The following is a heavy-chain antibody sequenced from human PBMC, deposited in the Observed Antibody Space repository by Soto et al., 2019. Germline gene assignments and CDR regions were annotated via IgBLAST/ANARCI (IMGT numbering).Heavy chain of an antibody. CDR1: GFTFSSYS. CDR2: ISGSSSNI. CDR3: ARTDYGDYVRGAFDI. J-gene: IGHJ3*02. Sequence: EVQVVESGGGLVKPGGSLRLSCAASGFTFSSYSMNWVRQAPGKGLEWVSCISGSSSNIYYADSVKGRFTISRDNAKNSLYRQMNSLRAEDKAVCYSARTDYGDYVRGAFDIWGQGTMVTVSS. D-gene: IGHD4-17*01. V-gene: IGHV3-21*01.